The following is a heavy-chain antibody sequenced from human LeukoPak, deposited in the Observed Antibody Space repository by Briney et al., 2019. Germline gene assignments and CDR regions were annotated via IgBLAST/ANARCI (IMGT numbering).Heavy chain of an antibody. V-gene: IGHV4-39*01. CDR1: GGSISSSSYY. J-gene: IGHJ4*02. D-gene: IGHD6-19*01. Sequence: SETLSLTCTVSGGSISSSSYYWGWIRQPPGKGLEWIGSIYYGGSTYYNPSLKSRVTISVDTSKNQFSLRLSSVTAADTAVYHCARRVLEAVTGTGGFDYWGQGTLVTVSS. CDR2: IYYGGST. CDR3: ARRVLEAVTGTGGFDY.